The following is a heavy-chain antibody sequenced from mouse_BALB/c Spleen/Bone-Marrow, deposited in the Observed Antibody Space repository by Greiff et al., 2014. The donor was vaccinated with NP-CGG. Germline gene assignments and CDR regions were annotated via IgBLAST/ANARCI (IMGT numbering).Heavy chain of an antibody. CDR3: ARENYGSSPAY. J-gene: IGHJ3*01. D-gene: IGHD1-1*01. CDR1: GYPFTSYN. V-gene: IGHV1S135*01. CDR2: IDPYNGGT. Sequence: VQLKESGPELVKPGASVKVSCKASGYPFTSYNMYWVKQSHGKSLEWIGYIDPYNGGTSYNQKFKGKATLTVDKSSSTAYMHLNSLTSEDSAVYYCARENYGSSPAYWGQGTLVTVSA.